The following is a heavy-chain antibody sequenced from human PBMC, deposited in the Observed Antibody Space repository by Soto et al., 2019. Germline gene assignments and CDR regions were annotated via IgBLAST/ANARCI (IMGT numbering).Heavy chain of an antibody. CDR3: AGGIVGATAVDYYYYYGMDV. CDR2: MSYDGTNK. V-gene: IGHV3-30-3*01. J-gene: IGHJ6*02. CDR1: AFTFSSYA. D-gene: IGHD1-26*01. Sequence: QVQLVESGGGVVQPGRSLRLSCAVSAFTFSSYAMHWVRQAPGKGLEWVAVMSYDGTNKYYADSVKGRFTISRDNSKNTLYLQMNSLSSEDTAVYYCAGGIVGATAVDYYYYYGMDVWGQGTTVTVSS.